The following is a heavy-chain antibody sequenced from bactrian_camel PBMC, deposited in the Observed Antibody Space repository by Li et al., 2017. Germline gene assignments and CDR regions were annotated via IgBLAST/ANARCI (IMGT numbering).Heavy chain of an antibody. CDR1: GFSFSSFT. V-gene: IGHV3S40*01. D-gene: IGHD6*01. J-gene: IGHJ4*01. Sequence: VQLVESGGGLVQPGGSQRLSCAASGFSFSSFTMNWVRQAPGKGLEWVSGINFVGASTYYAESVKGRFTISRDSAKSTVYLQMNSLKPEDTALYYCARGIRSTYWGQGTQVTVS. CDR3: ARGIRSTY. CDR2: INFVGAST.